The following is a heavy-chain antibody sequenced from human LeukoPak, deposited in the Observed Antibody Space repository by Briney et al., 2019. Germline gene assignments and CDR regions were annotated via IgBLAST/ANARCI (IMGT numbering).Heavy chain of an antibody. CDR1: GYTFADYF. D-gene: IGHD1-26*01. J-gene: IGHJ4*02. Sequence: ASVKVSCKASGYTFADYFIHWVRQAPGQGLEWMGRINPNTGGAEYAPKFQSWVTMTRDTSISTAYVEVNRLISDDTAVYYCARDLTSTSHWEFDYWGQGTLVIVSS. V-gene: IGHV1-2*04. CDR3: ARDLTSTSHWEFDY. CDR2: INPNTGGA.